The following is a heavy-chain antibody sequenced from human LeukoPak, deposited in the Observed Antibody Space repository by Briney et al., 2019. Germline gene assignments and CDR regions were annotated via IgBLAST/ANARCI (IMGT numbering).Heavy chain of an antibody. J-gene: IGHJ6*03. D-gene: IGHD1-26*01. CDR2: IYTSGST. V-gene: IGHV4-61*02. CDR1: GGSISSGSYY. CDR3: VRDLIVGATNYYYYMDV. Sequence: SETLSLTCTVSGGSISSGSYYWSWIRQPAGKGLEWIGRIYTSGSTNYNPSLKSRVTISVDTSKNQFSLKLSSVTAADTAVYYCVRDLIVGATNYYYYMDVWGKGTTVTVSS.